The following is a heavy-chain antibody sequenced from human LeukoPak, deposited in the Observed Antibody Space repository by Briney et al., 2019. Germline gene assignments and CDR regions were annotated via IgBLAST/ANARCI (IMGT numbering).Heavy chain of an antibody. CDR3: ARGWLPDFDY. J-gene: IGHJ4*02. Sequence: GGSLRLSCAASGFSLSTYGMHWVRQAPGKGLEWVAVIWFDGSNKYYADSVKGRFTISRDNSQNTLYLQMNSLRAEDTAVYYCARGWLPDFDYWGQGTLVTVSS. V-gene: IGHV3-33*01. CDR1: GFSLSTYG. CDR2: IWFDGSNK. D-gene: IGHD5-12*01.